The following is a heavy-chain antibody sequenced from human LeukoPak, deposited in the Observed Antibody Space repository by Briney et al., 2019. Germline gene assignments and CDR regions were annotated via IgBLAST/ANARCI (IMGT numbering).Heavy chain of an antibody. CDR3: ARDWTTRSCDY. V-gene: IGHV3-33*01. CDR1: GFTFSSYG. J-gene: IGHJ4*02. Sequence: PGTSLRLSCAASGFTFSSYGMHWVRQAPGKGLEWVALIWYDGSYKYYADSVQGRFTISRDNSKSTLYLQMSSLRAEDTAVYYCARDWTTRSCDYWGQGTPVTVSS. CDR2: IWYDGSYK. D-gene: IGHD4-17*01.